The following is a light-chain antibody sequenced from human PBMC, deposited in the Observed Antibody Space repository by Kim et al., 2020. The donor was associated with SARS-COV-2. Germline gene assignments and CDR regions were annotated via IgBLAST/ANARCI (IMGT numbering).Light chain of an antibody. V-gene: IGLV3-25*03. J-gene: IGLJ2*01. Sequence: PGQTAMITCSGDALPKQYAYWYQQKPGQAPVLVIYKDSERPSGIPERFSGSSSGTTVTLTISGVQAEDEADYYCQSADSSGTYRAVFGGGTQLTVL. CDR3: QSADSSGTYRAV. CDR2: KDS. CDR1: ALPKQY.